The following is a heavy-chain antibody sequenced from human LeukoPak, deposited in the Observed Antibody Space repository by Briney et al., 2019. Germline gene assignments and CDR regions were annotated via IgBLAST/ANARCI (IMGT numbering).Heavy chain of an antibody. CDR3: AELGITMIGGV. Sequence: QSGGSLRLSCAASGFTFSSYEMNWVRQAPGKGLEWVSYISSGGSTIYYADSVKGRFTISRDNAKNSLYLQMNSLRAEDTAVYHCAELGITMIGGVWGKGTTVTISS. CDR2: ISSGGSTI. D-gene: IGHD3-10*02. J-gene: IGHJ6*04. CDR1: GFTFSSYE. V-gene: IGHV3-48*03.